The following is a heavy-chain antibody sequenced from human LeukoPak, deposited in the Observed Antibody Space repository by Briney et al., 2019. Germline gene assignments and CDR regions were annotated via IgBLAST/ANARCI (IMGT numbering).Heavy chain of an antibody. V-gene: IGHV1-18*01. CDR2: ISAYNGNT. D-gene: IGHD3-10*01. Sequence: ASVKVSCKASGYTFTSYGISWVRQAPGQGLEGMGWISAYNGNTNYAQKLQGRVTMTTDTSTSTAYMELRSLRSDDTAVYYCARDPGSGSYYEESFDYWGQGTLVTVSS. CDR3: ARDPGSGSYYEESFDY. J-gene: IGHJ4*02. CDR1: GYTFTSYG.